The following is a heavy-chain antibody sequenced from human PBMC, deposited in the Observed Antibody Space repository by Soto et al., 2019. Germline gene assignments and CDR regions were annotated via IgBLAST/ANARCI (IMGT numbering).Heavy chain of an antibody. V-gene: IGHV4-4*02. Sequence: QVLLQESGPGLVQPSGTLSLSCAVSGGSISSSHFWGWVRQPPGKGLEWVGDISHSGGVNYNPSLKSLVTISIAKTKNQCSLKLNSVTAADTAVYYCARSLGWYAIDYWGQGTLVIVSS. CDR2: ISHSGGV. J-gene: IGHJ4*02. CDR1: GGSISSSHF. D-gene: IGHD6-19*01. CDR3: ARSLGWYAIDY.